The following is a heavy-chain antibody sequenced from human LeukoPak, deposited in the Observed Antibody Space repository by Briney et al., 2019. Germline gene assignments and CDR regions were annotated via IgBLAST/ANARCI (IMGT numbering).Heavy chain of an antibody. D-gene: IGHD6-13*01. CDR1: GGSISSGDYY. CDR2: IYYSGST. J-gene: IGHJ3*02. CDR3: ASSSWYDAFDI. Sequence: PSETLSLTCTVSGGSISSGDYYWSWIRQPPGKGLEWIGYIYYSGSTNYNPSLKSRVTISVDTSKNQFSLKLSSVTAADTAVYYCASSSWYDAFDIWGQGTMVTVSS. V-gene: IGHV4-61*08.